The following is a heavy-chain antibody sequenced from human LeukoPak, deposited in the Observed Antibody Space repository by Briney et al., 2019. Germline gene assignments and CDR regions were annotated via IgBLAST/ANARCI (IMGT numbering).Heavy chain of an antibody. J-gene: IGHJ4*02. V-gene: IGHV3-9*01. CDR3: AKDDFDY. Sequence: GGSLGLSCAASGFTFDDYAMHWVRQAPGKGLEWVSGISWNSGSISYADSVKGRFTISRDNAKNSLYLQMNSLRAEDTALYYCAKDDFDYWGQGTLVTVSS. CDR1: GFTFDDYA. CDR2: ISWNSGSI.